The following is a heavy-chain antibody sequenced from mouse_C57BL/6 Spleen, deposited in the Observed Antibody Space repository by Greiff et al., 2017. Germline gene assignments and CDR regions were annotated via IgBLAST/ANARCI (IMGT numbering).Heavy chain of an antibody. J-gene: IGHJ3*01. D-gene: IGHD2-2*01. Sequence: QVQLQQPGAELVKPGASVKMSCKASGYTFTSYWITWVKQRPGQGLEWIGDIYPGSGSTNYNEKFKSKATLTVDTSSSTAYMQLSSLTSEDSAVYYCARWGVTRAWFAYWGQGTLVTVSA. CDR1: GYTFTSYW. CDR2: IYPGSGST. V-gene: IGHV1-55*01. CDR3: ARWGVTRAWFAY.